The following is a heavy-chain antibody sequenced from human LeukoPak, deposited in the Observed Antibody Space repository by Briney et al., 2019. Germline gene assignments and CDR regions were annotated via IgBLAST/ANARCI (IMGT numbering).Heavy chain of an antibody. CDR2: MYYRGNT. D-gene: IGHD1-7*01. Sequence: SETLSLTCTVSGGSISTITYYWGWIRLPPGKGLEWVGHMYYRGNTFYSPSLKSRVTISVDTSKNQFSLKLRSVTAADTAVYYCARLYGNYQNHFDYWGQGTLVTVSS. CDR3: ARLYGNYQNHFDY. V-gene: IGHV4-39*07. J-gene: IGHJ4*02. CDR1: GGSISTITYY.